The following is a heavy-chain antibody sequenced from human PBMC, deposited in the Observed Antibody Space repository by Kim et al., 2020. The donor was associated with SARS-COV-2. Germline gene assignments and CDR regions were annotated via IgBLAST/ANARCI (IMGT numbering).Heavy chain of an antibody. J-gene: IGHJ6*02. CDR1: GFTFSSYG. D-gene: IGHD3-16*01. CDR3: ARVPELGAYYYYYYGMDV. Sequence: GGSLRLSCAASGFTFSSYGMHWVRQAPGKGLEWVAVISYDGSNKYYADSVKGRFTISRDNSKNTLYLQMNSLRAEDTAVYYCARVPELGAYYYYYYGMDVWGQGTTVTVSS. V-gene: IGHV3-33*05. CDR2: ISYDGSNK.